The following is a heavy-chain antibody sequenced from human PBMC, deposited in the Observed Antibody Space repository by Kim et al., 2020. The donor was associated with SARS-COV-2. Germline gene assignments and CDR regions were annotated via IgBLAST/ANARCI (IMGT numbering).Heavy chain of an antibody. D-gene: IGHD1-26*01. J-gene: IGHJ6*02. CDR3: ARERVVGGMDA. V-gene: IGHV4-59*13. Sequence: SETLSLTCTVSGDSISSYYWSWIRQPPGKGLEWIGYIYYSGSNNYNPSRKSRVTISGDTSTNQFSLKLSSVTAADTAVYYCARERVVGGMDAWGQGTTVTFSS. CDR2: IYYSGSN. CDR1: GDSISSYY.